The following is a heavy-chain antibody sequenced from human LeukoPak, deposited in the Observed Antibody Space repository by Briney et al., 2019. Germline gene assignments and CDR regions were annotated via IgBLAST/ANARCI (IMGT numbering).Heavy chain of an antibody. Sequence: SQTLSLTCSVSGGSISGSSYYWGWIRQPPGKGLEWIGEINHSGSTNYNPSLKSRVTISVDTSKNQFSLKLSSVTAADTAVYYCARSCCIAVAGTFDYWGQGTLVTVSS. V-gene: IGHV4-39*07. CDR3: ARSCCIAVAGTFDY. CDR2: INHSGST. D-gene: IGHD6-19*01. J-gene: IGHJ4*02. CDR1: GGSISGSSYY.